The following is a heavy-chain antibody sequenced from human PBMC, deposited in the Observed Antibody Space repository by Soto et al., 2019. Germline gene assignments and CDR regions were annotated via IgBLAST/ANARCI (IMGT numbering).Heavy chain of an antibody. J-gene: IGHJ4*02. Sequence: GGSLRLSCAASGFTFSSYEMNWVRQAPGKGLEWVSYISSSGSTIYYADSVKGRFTISRDNAKNSLYLQMNSLRAEDTAVYYCARDFDWFPFDYWGQGTLVTVS. V-gene: IGHV3-48*03. CDR1: GFTFSSYE. D-gene: IGHD3-9*01. CDR2: ISSSGSTI. CDR3: ARDFDWFPFDY.